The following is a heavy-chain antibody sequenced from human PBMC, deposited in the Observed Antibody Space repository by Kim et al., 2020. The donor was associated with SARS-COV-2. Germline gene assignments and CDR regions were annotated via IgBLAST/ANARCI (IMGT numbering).Heavy chain of an antibody. J-gene: IGHJ5*02. CDR2: INGRTGAT. CDR3: WAKLVLITDH. V-gene: IGHV1-2*06. CDR1: GYNFNDYY. D-gene: IGHD3-16*01. Sequence: ASVKVSCKASGYNFNDYYVHWVRQAPGQGLAWMGRINGRTGATDYAHKFQGRVTMMRDTSTSTAYMEVSGLKPADTPVYYCWAKLVLITDHWGQGTLVTVSS.